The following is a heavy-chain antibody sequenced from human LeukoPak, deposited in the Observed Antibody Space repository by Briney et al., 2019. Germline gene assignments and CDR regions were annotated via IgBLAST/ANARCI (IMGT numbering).Heavy chain of an antibody. CDR1: GFTFSTYD. D-gene: IGHD1-1*01. CDR2: IVGSSSNI. J-gene: IGHJ4*02. Sequence: GGSLRLSCAVSGFTFSTYDMSWVRQAPGKGLEWVSYIVGSSSNIYYADSVKGRFTISRDNAKNSLYLQMDSLRAEDTAVYYCATDSPETAAFDYWGQGTLVTVSS. CDR3: ATDSPETAAFDY. V-gene: IGHV3-48*04.